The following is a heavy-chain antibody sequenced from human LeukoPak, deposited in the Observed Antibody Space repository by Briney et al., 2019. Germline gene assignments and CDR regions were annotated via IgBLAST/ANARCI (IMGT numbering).Heavy chain of an antibody. CDR3: ARDLLYFDWLSPLDY. D-gene: IGHD3-9*01. CDR1: GYTFTSYG. V-gene: IGHV1-18*01. CDR2: ISAYNGNT. Sequence: ASVEVSCKASGYTFTSYGISWLRQAPGQGLEWMGWISAYNGNTNYAQKLQGRVTMTTDTSTSTAYMELRSLRSDDTAVYYCARDLLYFDWLSPLDYWGQGTLVTVSS. J-gene: IGHJ4*02.